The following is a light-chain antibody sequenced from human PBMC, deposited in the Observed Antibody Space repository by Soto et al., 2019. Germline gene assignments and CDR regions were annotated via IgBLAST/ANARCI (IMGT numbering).Light chain of an antibody. Sequence: EILLTQSPATLFLSPGERATLSCKASQSVNNYLAWYQQKPAQAPRLLIYDASNKATGIPARFRGSGSGTDFSLTISSLEPEGFAVYYCQQRSDWPAAFGQGTRLEIK. CDR3: QQRSDWPAA. J-gene: IGKJ5*01. CDR2: DAS. CDR1: QSVNNY. V-gene: IGKV3-11*01.